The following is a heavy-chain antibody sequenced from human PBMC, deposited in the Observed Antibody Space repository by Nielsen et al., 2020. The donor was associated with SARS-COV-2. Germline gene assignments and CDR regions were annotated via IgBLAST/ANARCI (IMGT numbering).Heavy chain of an antibody. D-gene: IGHD3-3*01. J-gene: IGHJ6*02. V-gene: IGHV1-8*01. Sequence: ASVKVSCKASGYTFTSYDINWVRQATGQGLEWMGWMNPNSGNTGYAQKFQGRVTMTRNTSISTAYMELSSLRSEDTAVYYCARGSFYYDFWSGYRITYGMDVWGQGTTVTVSS. CDR2: MNPNSGNT. CDR3: ARGSFYYDFWSGYRITYGMDV. CDR1: GYTFTSYD.